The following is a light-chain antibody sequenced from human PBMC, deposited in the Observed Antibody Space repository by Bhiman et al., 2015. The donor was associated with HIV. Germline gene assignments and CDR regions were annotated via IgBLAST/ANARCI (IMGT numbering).Light chain of an antibody. CDR3: SSYMTNSLHVI. Sequence: QSALTQPASVSGSPGQSITISCTAAGGDLGPVSWYQQHPATAPKLLIYDVSERPSGVSHRFSGSKSGNTASLTISGLQDEDEADFYCSSYMTNSLHVIFGGGTRLTVL. CDR1: GGDLGP. CDR2: DVS. J-gene: IGLJ2*01. V-gene: IGLV2-14*03.